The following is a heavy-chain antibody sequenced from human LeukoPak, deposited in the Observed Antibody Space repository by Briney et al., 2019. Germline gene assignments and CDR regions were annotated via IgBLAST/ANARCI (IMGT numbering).Heavy chain of an antibody. CDR1: GFTFSSYG. D-gene: IGHD1-26*01. CDR2: ISYDGSNK. V-gene: IGHV3-30*03. J-gene: IGHJ4*02. CDR3: ARATTGATGGY. Sequence: GRSLRLSCAASGFTFSSYGMHWVRQAPGKGLEWVAVISYDGSNKYYADSVKGRFTISRDNSKNTLYLQMNSLRAEDTAVYYCARATTGATGGYWGQGTLVTVSS.